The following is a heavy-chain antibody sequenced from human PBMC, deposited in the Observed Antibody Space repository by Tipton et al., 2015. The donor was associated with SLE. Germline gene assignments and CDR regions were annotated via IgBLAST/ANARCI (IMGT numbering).Heavy chain of an antibody. J-gene: IGHJ5*02. CDR1: GGSFSGYY. V-gene: IGHV4-34*01. CDR3: ARGSSSGTTIYWFDP. D-gene: IGHD1-7*01. CDR2: INHSGST. Sequence: TLSLTCAVYGGSFSGYYWSWIRQPPGKGLEWIGEINHSGSTNYNPSLKSRVTISVDTSKNQFSLKLSSVTAADTAVYYCARGSSSGTTIYWFDPWGQGTLITVSS.